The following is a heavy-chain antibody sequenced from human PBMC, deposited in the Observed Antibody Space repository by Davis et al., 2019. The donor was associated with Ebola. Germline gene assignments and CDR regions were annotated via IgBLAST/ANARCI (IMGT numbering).Heavy chain of an antibody. CDR3: ARSHSDWLLPFDY. J-gene: IGHJ4*02. Sequence: GESLKISCAASGFTFSDYYMSWIRQAPGKGLEWVSYISSSGSTIYYADSVKGRFTISRDNAKNSLYLQMNSLRAEDTAVYYCARSHSDWLLPFDYWGQGILATVSS. CDR1: GFTFSDYY. D-gene: IGHD3-9*01. V-gene: IGHV3-11*01. CDR2: ISSSGSTI.